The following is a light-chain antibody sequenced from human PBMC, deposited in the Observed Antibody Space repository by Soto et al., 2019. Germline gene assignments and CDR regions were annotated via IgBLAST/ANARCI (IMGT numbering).Light chain of an antibody. CDR1: QRVSSY. CDR2: DAS. CDR3: QQRRNWLCT. J-gene: IGKJ1*01. Sequence: EIVLTQSPATLSLSPGERATLSCRASQRVSSYLAWYQQTPGQAPRLLIYDASNRATDIPSRFSGSGSGTDFPLTISILEPEDFAVYYCQQRRNWLCTFGKGTKLEIK. V-gene: IGKV3-11*01.